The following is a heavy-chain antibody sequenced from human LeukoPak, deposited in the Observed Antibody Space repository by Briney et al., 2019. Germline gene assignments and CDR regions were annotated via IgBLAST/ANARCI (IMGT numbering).Heavy chain of an antibody. CDR3: ATSYMVRGVIGWFDP. CDR1: GGSISSHY. V-gene: IGHV4-59*11. J-gene: IGHJ5*02. Sequence: SETLSLTCTVSGGSISSHYWIWLRQPPGEGREGIGYIYSSGSTNYNPSLKSRVTISVDTSKNQFSMKLSSVTTADTAVYYCATSYMVRGVIGWFDPWGQGTLVTVSS. D-gene: IGHD3-10*01. CDR2: IYSSGST.